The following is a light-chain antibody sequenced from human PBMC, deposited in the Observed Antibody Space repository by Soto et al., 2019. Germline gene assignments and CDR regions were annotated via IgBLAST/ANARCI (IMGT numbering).Light chain of an antibody. J-gene: IGKJ1*01. V-gene: IGKV3-15*01. CDR2: RAS. CDR1: QNIYSN. CDR3: LQYHNLWA. Sequence: ILMTQSPASLSVSPGERATPSCRASQNIYSNIAWYQQRPGQAPRLLIYRASTRATGVPARFSGSGSGTEFTLTISSLQSEDFTVYSCLQYHNLWAFGQGTKVDI.